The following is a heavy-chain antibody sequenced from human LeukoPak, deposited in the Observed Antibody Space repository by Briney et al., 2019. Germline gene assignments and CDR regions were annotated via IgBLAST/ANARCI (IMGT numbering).Heavy chain of an antibody. CDR3: ATFPDYYDSSGYLLRLDY. CDR2: INPNSGGT. V-gene: IGHV1-2*02. D-gene: IGHD3-22*01. J-gene: IGHJ4*02. Sequence: ASVKVSCKASGYTFTGYYMHWVRQAPGQGLEWMGWINPNSGGTNYAQKFQGRVTMTRDTSISTAYMELSRLRSDDTAVYYCATFPDYYDSSGYLLRLDYWGQGTLVTVSS. CDR1: GYTFTGYY.